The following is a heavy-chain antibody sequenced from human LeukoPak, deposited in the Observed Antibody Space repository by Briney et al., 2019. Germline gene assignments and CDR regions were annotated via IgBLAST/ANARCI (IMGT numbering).Heavy chain of an antibody. CDR1: GFTFSSYA. V-gene: IGHV3-23*01. D-gene: IGHD6-19*01. Sequence: PGGSLRLSCAASGFTFSSYAMSWVRQAPGKGLEWVSAISGSGGSTYYADSVKGRFTISRDNSKNTLYLQMNSLRAEDTAVYYCASSARYSSGPGGAFDIWGQGTMVTVSS. CDR3: ASSARYSSGPGGAFDI. CDR2: ISGSGGST. J-gene: IGHJ3*02.